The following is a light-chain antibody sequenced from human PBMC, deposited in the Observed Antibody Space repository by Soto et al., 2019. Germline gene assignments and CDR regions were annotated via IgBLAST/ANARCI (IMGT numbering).Light chain of an antibody. J-gene: IGKJ1*01. CDR3: RRYGAPFGT. CDR1: QSVTSNY. V-gene: IGKV3-20*01. CDR2: GAS. Sequence: EIVLTQSPGTLSLSPGERATLSCRASQSVTSNYLAWYQQKPGQAPRLLIFGASSRATGIPDKFSGSGSGTDFTLTISRLELDDFAVYYCRRYGAPFGTFGQGTKVDIK.